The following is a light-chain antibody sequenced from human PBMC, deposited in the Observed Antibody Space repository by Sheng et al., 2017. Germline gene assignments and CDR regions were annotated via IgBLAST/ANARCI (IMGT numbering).Light chain of an antibody. CDR3: QQYSGSFRT. V-gene: IGKV3-20*01. CDR2: DVS. J-gene: IGKJ1*01. CDR1: QSVSSSF. Sequence: EIVLTQSPGTLSLSPGERATLSCRASQSVSSSFLAWYQQKPGQAPRLLIYDVSNRATGIPDRFSGSGSGTDFTLTINRLEPEDFAVYYCQQYSGSFRTFGQGTKVE.